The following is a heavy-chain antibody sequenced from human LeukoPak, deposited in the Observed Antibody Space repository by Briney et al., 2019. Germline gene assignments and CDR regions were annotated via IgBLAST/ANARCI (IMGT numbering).Heavy chain of an antibody. D-gene: IGHD6-13*01. CDR3: AGGSSWYRGIDY. J-gene: IGHJ4*02. CDR2: ISSSGGST. CDR1: GFTFSSYA. V-gene: IGHV3-64*04. Sequence: PGGSLRLSCSASGFTFSSYAMHWVRQAPGKGLEYVSVISSSGGSTYYADSVKGRFTISRDVSKNTLYLQMSSLRAEDTAVYYCAGGSSWYRGIDYWGQGTLVTVSS.